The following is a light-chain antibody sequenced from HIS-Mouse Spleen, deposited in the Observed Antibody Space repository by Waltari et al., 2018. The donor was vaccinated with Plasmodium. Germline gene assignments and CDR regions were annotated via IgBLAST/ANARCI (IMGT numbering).Light chain of an antibody. CDR1: KLGDQY. CDR2: QDS. V-gene: IGLV3-1*01. CDR3: QAWDTSTVV. J-gene: IGLJ2*01. Sequence: SYELTQPPSVSVSPGQTASITCSGDKLGDQYACWYQQKPGQSPVLVIYQDSKRPSGFPERFSGSNSGNTATLTISGTQAMDEADYYCQAWDTSTVVFGGGTKLTVL.